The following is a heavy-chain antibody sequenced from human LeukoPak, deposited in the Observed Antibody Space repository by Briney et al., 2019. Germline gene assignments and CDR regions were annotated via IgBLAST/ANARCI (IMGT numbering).Heavy chain of an antibody. CDR2: INHSGST. V-gene: IGHV4-34*01. D-gene: IGHD3-9*01. J-gene: IGHJ3*02. CDR1: GGSISSYY. Sequence: PSETLSLTCTVSGGSISSYYWSWIRQPPGKGLEWIGEINHSGSTNYNPSLKSRVTISVDTSKNQFSLKLSSVTAADTAVYYCARGGLLRYFDWSPGDAFDIWGQGTMVTVSS. CDR3: ARGGLLRYFDWSPGDAFDI.